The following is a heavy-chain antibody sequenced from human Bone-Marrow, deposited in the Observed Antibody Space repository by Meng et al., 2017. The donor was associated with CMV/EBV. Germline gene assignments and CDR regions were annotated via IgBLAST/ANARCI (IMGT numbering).Heavy chain of an antibody. D-gene: IGHD4/OR15-4a*01. CDR1: GLTFSSYG. V-gene: IGHV3-33*06. J-gene: IGHJ1*01. CDR2: IWYDGSNK. CDR3: AKASGAGAEYFQH. Sequence: GGSLRLSCAASGLTFSSYGMRWVRQAPGKGLEWVAVIWYDGSNKYYADSVKGRFTISRDNSKNTLYLQMNSLRAEDTAVYYCAKASGAGAEYFQHWGQVTLVTVSS.